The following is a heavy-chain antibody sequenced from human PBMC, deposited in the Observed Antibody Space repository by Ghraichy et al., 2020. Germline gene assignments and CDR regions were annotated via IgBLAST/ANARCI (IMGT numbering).Heavy chain of an antibody. Sequence: GGSLRLSCAASGFTFDDYAMHWVRQAPGKGLEWVSGISWNSGSIGYADSVKGRFTISRDNAKNSLYLQMNSLRAEDTALYYCAKDNSGYDYNFDYWGQGTLVTVSS. CDR1: GFTFDDYA. CDR3: AKDNSGYDYNFDY. V-gene: IGHV3-9*01. J-gene: IGHJ4*02. D-gene: IGHD5-12*01. CDR2: ISWNSGSI.